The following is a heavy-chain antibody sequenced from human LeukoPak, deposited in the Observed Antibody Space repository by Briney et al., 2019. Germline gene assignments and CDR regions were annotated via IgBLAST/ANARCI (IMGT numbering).Heavy chain of an antibody. V-gene: IGHV1-2*02. J-gene: IGHJ5*02. CDR1: GYTFTDYY. Sequence: ASVKVSCKASGYTFTDYYMHWVRLAPGQGLEWMGWINPNSGGTNYAQKFQGRVSMTRDTSISTAYMELSRLRSDDTAVYYCARNTINWFDPWGQGVLVTVSS. CDR3: ARNTINWFDP. D-gene: IGHD5-24*01. CDR2: INPNSGGT.